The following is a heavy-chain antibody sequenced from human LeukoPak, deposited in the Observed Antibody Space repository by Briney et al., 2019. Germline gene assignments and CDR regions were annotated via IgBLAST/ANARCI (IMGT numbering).Heavy chain of an antibody. Sequence: PSETLSLTCTVSGGSITGYYWSWIRQPPGKGLEWIGYMYTSGSTNYNPSLKSRVTISVDTSKNQFSLKLSSVTAADTAVYYCARLPYYYGSGRSYYYGMDVWGQGTTVTVSS. CDR2: MYTSGST. J-gene: IGHJ6*02. CDR3: ARLPYYYGSGRSYYYGMDV. D-gene: IGHD3-10*01. V-gene: IGHV4-4*09. CDR1: GGSITGYY.